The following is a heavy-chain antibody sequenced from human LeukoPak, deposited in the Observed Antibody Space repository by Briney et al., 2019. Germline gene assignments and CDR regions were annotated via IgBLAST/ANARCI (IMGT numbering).Heavy chain of an antibody. V-gene: IGHV3-23*01. CDR2: ISGSGGST. CDR1: RGSITSHY. CDR3: AKSNAFDI. J-gene: IGHJ3*02. Sequence: ETLSLTCTVSRGSITSHYWTWIRQPLGKGLEWVSAISGSGGSTYYADSVKGRFTISRDNSKNTLYLQMNSLRAEDTAVYYCAKSNAFDIWGQGTMVTVSS.